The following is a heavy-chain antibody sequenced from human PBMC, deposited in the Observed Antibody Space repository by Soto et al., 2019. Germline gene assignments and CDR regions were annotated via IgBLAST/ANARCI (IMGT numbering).Heavy chain of an antibody. CDR2: IKQDGSEK. J-gene: IGHJ6*02. Sequence: EVQLVESGGGLVQPGGSLRLSCAASGFTFSSYWMSWVRQAPGKGLEWVANIKQDGSEKYYVDSVKGRFTISRDNAKNSLYLQMNSLRAEDTAVYYCARDEFVRITMVRGVQTGLPGYYYYGMDVWGQGTTVTVSS. D-gene: IGHD3-10*01. V-gene: IGHV3-7*03. CDR3: ARDEFVRITMVRGVQTGLPGYYYYGMDV. CDR1: GFTFSSYW.